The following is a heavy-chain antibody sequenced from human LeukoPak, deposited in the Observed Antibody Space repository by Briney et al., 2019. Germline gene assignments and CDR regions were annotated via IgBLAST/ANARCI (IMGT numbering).Heavy chain of an antibody. V-gene: IGHV3-23*01. CDR3: AKVGRWELPDY. Sequence: GGSLRLSCAASGFTFSSYDLSWVRQAPGKVLPWVSLITTSGEYTYYADSVKGRFTISRDNSKNTLYLQMNSLRAEDTAVYYCAKVGRWELPDYWGQGTLVTVSS. J-gene: IGHJ4*02. CDR1: GFTFSSYD. D-gene: IGHD1-26*01. CDR2: ITTSGEYT.